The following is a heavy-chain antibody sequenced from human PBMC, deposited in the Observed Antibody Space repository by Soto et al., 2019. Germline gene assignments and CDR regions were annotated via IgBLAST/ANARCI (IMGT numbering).Heavy chain of an antibody. Sequence: QVQLQESGPGLVKPSETLSITCTVSGGSVSSGSYYWSWIRQPPGKGLEWIGYIYYSGSTNYNPSLKSRVTISVDTSKTQFSLKLSSVTAADTAVYYCAREAAGVDYWGQGTLVTVSS. D-gene: IGHD6-13*01. CDR3: AREAAGVDY. V-gene: IGHV4-61*01. J-gene: IGHJ4*02. CDR1: GGSVSSGSYY. CDR2: IYYSGST.